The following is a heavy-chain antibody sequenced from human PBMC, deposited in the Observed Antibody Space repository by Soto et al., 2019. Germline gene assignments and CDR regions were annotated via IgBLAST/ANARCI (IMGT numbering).Heavy chain of an antibody. D-gene: IGHD6-6*01. CDR1: GYSFTSYW. J-gene: IGHJ4*02. CDR3: ARHEYSSSPFDY. CDR2: IDPSDSYT. V-gene: IGHV5-10-1*01. Sequence: GESLKISCKGSGYSFTSYWISWVRQMPGKGLEWMGRIDPSDSYTNYSPSFQGHVTISADKSISTAYLQWSSLKASDTAMYYCARHEYSSSPFDYWGQGTLVTVSS.